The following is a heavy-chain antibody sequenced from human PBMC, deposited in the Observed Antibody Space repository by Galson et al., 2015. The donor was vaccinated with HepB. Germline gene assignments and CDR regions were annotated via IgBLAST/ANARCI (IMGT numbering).Heavy chain of an antibody. CDR1: GFTFSSYG. Sequence: SLRLSCAASGFTFSSYGMHWVRQAPGKGLEWVAVISYDGTNKYHADSVKGRFTISRDNFQNTLRLQMTSLRPDDTAVNYCVKVRSSSGYPLQTPFDCWGQGCLVTVSP. CDR2: ISYDGTNK. D-gene: IGHD6-13*01. CDR3: VKVRSSSGYPLQTPFDC. J-gene: IGHJ4*02. V-gene: IGHV3-30*18.